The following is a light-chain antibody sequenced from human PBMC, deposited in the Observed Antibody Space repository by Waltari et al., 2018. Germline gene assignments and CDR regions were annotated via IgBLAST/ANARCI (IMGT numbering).Light chain of an antibody. J-gene: IGLJ2*01. CDR1: SRDVGGIDY. Sequence: QSALTQPPSASGSPGQSVTIPCTGTSRDVGGIDYFPWYQLHPGKAPKLLIYEVAKRPSGVPDRFSGSKSANTASLTVSDLQPEDEADYYCSSYGGSNNVLFGGGTKLTVL. V-gene: IGLV2-8*01. CDR2: EVA. CDR3: SSYGGSNNVL.